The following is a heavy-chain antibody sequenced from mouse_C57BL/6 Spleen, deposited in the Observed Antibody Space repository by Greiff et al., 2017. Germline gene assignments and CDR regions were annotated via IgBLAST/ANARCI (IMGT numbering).Heavy chain of an antibody. CDR1: GFSFNTYA. Sequence: DVQLVESGGGLVQPKGSLKLSCAASGFSFNTYAMNWVRQAPGKGLEWVARIRSKSNNYATYYADSVKDRFTIARDDSESMLYLQMNNLKTEDTAMYYCVRRSSYAMDYWGQGTSVTVSS. V-gene: IGHV10-1*01. CDR3: VRRSSYAMDY. D-gene: IGHD6-1*01. CDR2: IRSKSNNYAT. J-gene: IGHJ4*01.